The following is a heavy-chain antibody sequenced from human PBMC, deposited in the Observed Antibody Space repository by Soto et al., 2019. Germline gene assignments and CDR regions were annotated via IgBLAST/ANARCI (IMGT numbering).Heavy chain of an antibody. J-gene: IGHJ4*02. CDR3: ATHPGYCTNGVGLVPPY. CDR2: IYSGGST. CDR1: GFTVSSNY. Sequence: GGSLRLSCAASGFTVSSNYMSWVRQAPGKGLEWVSVIYSGGSTYYADSVKGRFTISRDNSKNKLYLQMNSLRAEDTAVYYCATHPGYCTNGVGLVPPYWGKGTLVPVSS. D-gene: IGHD2-8*01. V-gene: IGHV3-66*01.